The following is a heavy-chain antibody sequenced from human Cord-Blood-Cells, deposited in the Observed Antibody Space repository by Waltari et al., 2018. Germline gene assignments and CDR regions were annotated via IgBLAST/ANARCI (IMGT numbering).Heavy chain of an antibody. CDR2: IYHSGST. V-gene: IGHV4-38-2*01. CDR3: ARGRLHGDSGYDYFDY. J-gene: IGHJ4*02. CDR1: GYSISSGYY. D-gene: IGHD5-12*01. Sequence: QVQLQESGPGLVKPSETLSLTCAVSGYSISSGYYWGWIRQPPGKGLEWIGSIYHSGSTYYNPSLNSRVTISVDTSKNQFSPKLSSVTAADTAVYYCARGRLHGDSGYDYFDYWGQGTLVTVSS.